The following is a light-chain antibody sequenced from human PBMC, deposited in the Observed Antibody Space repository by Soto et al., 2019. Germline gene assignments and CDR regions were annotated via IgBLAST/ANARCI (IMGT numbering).Light chain of an antibody. V-gene: IGKV3-15*01. CDR1: QSVNSK. CDR2: GAS. J-gene: IGKJ5*01. Sequence: EIVLTQSPATLSVSPGERVTRSCRASQSVNSKVAWYQQKPGQAPRLLIYGASTRATGIPARFSGSGSGTEFTLTISSLQSEDFAVYYCQQYNYWPPITFGQGTRLEI. CDR3: QQYNYWPPIT.